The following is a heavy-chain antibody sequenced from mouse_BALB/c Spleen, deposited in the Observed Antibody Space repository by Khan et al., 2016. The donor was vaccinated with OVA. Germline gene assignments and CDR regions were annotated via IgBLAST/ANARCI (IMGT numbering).Heavy chain of an antibody. V-gene: IGHV9-2-1*01. CDR3: ARMDDYDWAWFAY. CDR2: INTETGEP. J-gene: IGHJ3*01. D-gene: IGHD2-4*01. CDR1: GYTFTDYS. Sequence: QIQLVQSGPELKKPGETVKISCKASGYTFTDYSMHWVKQAPGKGLKWMGWINTETGEPTFADDFKGRFAFSLETSASTAYLQINNLKNEDTATYFCARMDDYDWAWFAYWGQGTLGTVSA.